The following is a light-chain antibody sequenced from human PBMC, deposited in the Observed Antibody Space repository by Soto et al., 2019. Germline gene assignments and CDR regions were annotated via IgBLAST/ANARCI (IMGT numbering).Light chain of an antibody. CDR2: GAS. CDR1: QTVSSTY. Sequence: EIVLTQSPGSLSLSPGDRATLSCTASQTVSSTYLAWYKQKPGQSHSLLVSGASNRATDIPDRFSGSGSGTDGTRTISRLEPEDFAVYYCQQSGSSPFSLGPGTRLEIK. CDR3: QQSGSSPFS. J-gene: IGKJ2*03. V-gene: IGKV3-20*01.